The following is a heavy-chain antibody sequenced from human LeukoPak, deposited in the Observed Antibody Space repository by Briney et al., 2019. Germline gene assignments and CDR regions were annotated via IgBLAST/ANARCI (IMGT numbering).Heavy chain of an antibody. CDR1: GGSISSYY. CDR3: ARVRQLVGLDY. CDR2: IYYSGST. D-gene: IGHD6-6*01. Sequence: SETLSLTCTVSGGSISSYYWSWIRQPPGKGLEWIGYIYYSGSTNYNPSLKSRVTISVDTSKNQFSLKLSSVTAADTALYYCARVRQLVGLDYWGQGTLVTVSS. J-gene: IGHJ4*02. V-gene: IGHV4-59*01.